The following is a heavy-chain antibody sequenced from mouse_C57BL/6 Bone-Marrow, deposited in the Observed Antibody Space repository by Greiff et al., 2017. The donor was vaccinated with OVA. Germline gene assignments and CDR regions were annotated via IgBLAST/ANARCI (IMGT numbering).Heavy chain of an antibody. CDR1: GYTFTSYG. CDR3: ARSWGSSRYYYYAMDY. D-gene: IGHD1-1*01. CDR2: IYPRSGNT. V-gene: IGHV1-81*01. Sequence: VMLVESGAELARPGASVKLSCKASGYTFTSYGISWVKQRTGQGLEWIGEIYPRSGNTYYNEKFKGKATLTADKSSSTAYMELRSLTSEDSAVYFCARSWGSSRYYYYAMDYWGQGTSVTVSS. J-gene: IGHJ4*01.